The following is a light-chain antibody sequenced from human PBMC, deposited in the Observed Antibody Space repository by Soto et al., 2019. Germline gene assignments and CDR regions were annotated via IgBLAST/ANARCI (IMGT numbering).Light chain of an antibody. V-gene: IGKV1-5*03. Sequence: IQMTQSPSTLSASVGDRVTITCRASQSINSWLAWYQQKPGKAPKLLIYKASSLESGVPSRFSGSGSGTEFTLIISSLQPADFATYYCQQYHTYSPWTFGQGTKVEIK. J-gene: IGKJ1*01. CDR2: KAS. CDR1: QSINSW. CDR3: QQYHTYSPWT.